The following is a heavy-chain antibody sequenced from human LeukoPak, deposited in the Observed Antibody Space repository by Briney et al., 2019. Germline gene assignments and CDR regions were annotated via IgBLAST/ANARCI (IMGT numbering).Heavy chain of an antibody. Sequence: PETLSLTCTVTGGSISSYYWSWIRQPPGKGLEWIGYIYYSGSTNYNPSLKSPVTISVDTSKNQFSLKLSSVTAADTAVYYCARGRKYSYGYRVNELGSGYFDNWGQGTLVTVSS. J-gene: IGHJ4*02. CDR2: IYYSGST. CDR3: ARGRKYSYGYRVNELGSGYFDN. CDR1: GGSISSYY. V-gene: IGHV4-59*01. D-gene: IGHD5-18*01.